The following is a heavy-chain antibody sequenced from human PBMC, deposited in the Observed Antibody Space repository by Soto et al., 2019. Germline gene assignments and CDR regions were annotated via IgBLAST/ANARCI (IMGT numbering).Heavy chain of an antibody. J-gene: IGHJ4*02. CDR3: ARGPY. CDR1: RIIFSNYY. Sequence: GGSLRLSCAASRIIFSNYYMSWVRQAPGKGPEWVANINEDGSLKNYADSVKGRFTISRDNAKNSLYLEMDSLRAEDTAVYYCARGPYWGQETLVTVSS. CDR2: INEDGSLK. V-gene: IGHV3-7*01.